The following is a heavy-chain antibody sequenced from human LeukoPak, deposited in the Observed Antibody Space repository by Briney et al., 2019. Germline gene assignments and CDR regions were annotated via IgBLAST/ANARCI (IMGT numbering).Heavy chain of an antibody. V-gene: IGHV1-18*01. D-gene: IGHD6-13*01. CDR2: ISAYNGNT. Sequence: GALVKVSCKASGYTFTSYGISWVRQAPGQGLEWMGWISAYNGNTNYAQKLQGRVTMTTDTSTSTAYMELRSLRSDDTAVYYCARDSSSWYLAYYYGMDVWGQGTTVTVSS. CDR1: GYTFTSYG. CDR3: ARDSSSWYLAYYYGMDV. J-gene: IGHJ6*02.